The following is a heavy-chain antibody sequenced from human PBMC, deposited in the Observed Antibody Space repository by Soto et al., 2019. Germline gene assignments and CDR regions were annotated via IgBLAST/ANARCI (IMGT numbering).Heavy chain of an antibody. CDR3: ARGKGSGRARDWFDT. CDR1: GYSMRIGGYY. D-gene: IGHD3-10*01. V-gene: IGHV4-31*03. CDR2: IYYSGST. Sequence: QVQLQESGPGLVKPSQTLSLTCSVSGYSMRIGGYYWSWIRQLPGKGLEWIGYIYYSGSTNYNPSVKSRVPIAAGPYGTQFSRRLSSVTAADAAVYYCARGKGSGRARDWFDTWGQGTRVTVSS. J-gene: IGHJ5*02.